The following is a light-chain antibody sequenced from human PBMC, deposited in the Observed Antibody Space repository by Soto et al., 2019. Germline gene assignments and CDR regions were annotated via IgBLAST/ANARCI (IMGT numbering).Light chain of an antibody. CDR1: QSVSSNY. V-gene: IGKV3-20*01. CDR3: QQYSGSPRT. Sequence: EIVLTQSPGTLSLSPGERATLSCRASQSVSSNYLAWYQQKSGQAPRLLIYGASSRATGIPDRFSGSGSGTDFTLTISRLEPEDFAVYYCQQYSGSPRTFGQGTKVEIK. J-gene: IGKJ1*01. CDR2: GAS.